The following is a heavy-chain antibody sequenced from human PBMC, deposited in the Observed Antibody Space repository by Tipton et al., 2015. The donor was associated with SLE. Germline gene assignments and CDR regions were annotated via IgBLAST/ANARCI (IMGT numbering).Heavy chain of an antibody. J-gene: IGHJ4*02. Sequence: SLRLSCAASGFTFSSYSMNWVRQAPGKGLEWVSYINSSSSTIYYADSVKGRFTISRDNAKNSLYLQMNSLRAEDTAVYYCATKTGTVAAPFDYWGQGTLVTVSS. CDR3: ATKTGTVAAPFDY. V-gene: IGHV3-48*01. CDR2: INSSSSTI. D-gene: IGHD4-23*01. CDR1: GFTFSSYS.